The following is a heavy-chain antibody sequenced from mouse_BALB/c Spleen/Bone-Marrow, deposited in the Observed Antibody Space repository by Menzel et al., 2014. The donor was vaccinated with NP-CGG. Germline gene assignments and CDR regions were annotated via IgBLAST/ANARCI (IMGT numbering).Heavy chain of an antibody. V-gene: IGHV1-69*01. CDR2: IDTSDSYI. Sequence: ESGAEFVMPGASVKMSCKASGYTFTDKWMHWVKQRPGQGLEWIGAIDTSDSYINYNQKFKGKASVTVDASSSTAYMHLSSLTSDDSAVYYCARGGHDFSLDYWGQGTSVIVSS. CDR3: ARGGHDFSLDY. CDR1: GYTFTDKW. D-gene: IGHD2-4*01. J-gene: IGHJ4*01.